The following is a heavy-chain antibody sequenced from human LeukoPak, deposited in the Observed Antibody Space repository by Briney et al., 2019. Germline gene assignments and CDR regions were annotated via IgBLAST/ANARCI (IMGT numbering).Heavy chain of an antibody. CDR3: ARALPHYDILTGYYIGSGFDY. V-gene: IGHV4-61*05. D-gene: IGHD3-9*01. CDR2: IYYSGST. J-gene: IGHJ4*02. CDR1: GGSISSSSYY. Sequence: PSETLSLTCTVSGGSISSSSYYWGWIRQPPGKGLEWIGYIYYSGSTNYNPSLKSRVTISVDTSKNQFSLKLSSVTAADTAVYYCARALPHYDILTGYYIGSGFDYWGQGTLVTVSS.